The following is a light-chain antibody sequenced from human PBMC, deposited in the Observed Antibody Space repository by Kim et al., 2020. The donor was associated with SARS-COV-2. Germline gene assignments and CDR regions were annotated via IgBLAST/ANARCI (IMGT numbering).Light chain of an antibody. CDR3: QYYDSLPVT. CDR1: QDIRNY. Sequence: ASAGDRVPITCQASQDIRNYLHWFQQKPGKAPKLLIYDASNLETGVPSRFSGSGSGTDFTFTITSLQPEDVATYYCQYYDSLPVTFGGGTKVDIK. V-gene: IGKV1-33*01. CDR2: DAS. J-gene: IGKJ4*02.